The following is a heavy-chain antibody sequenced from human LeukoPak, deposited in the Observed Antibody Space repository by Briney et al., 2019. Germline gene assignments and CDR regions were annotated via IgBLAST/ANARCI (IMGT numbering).Heavy chain of an antibody. J-gene: IGHJ4*02. CDR3: ARLTGEFDY. V-gene: IGHV3-53*04. D-gene: IGHD7-27*01. CDR1: GLTVSSNH. CDR2: IYSCGST. Sequence: GGSLRLSCAASGLTVSSNHMSWVRQAPGKGLEWVSVIYSCGSTYHADSVKGRFTIPRHNSKNTLYLQMNSLRAEDTAVYYCARLTGEFDYWGQGTLVTVSS.